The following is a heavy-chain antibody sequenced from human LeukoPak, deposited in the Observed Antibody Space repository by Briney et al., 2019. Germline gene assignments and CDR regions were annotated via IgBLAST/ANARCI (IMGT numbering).Heavy chain of an antibody. CDR2: FSGSGAST. Sequence: PGGSLRLSCAASGFTFTSHAMSWVRQAPGKGLEWVSGFSGSGASTTYADSVKGRFTTYTGYSKNTRYLQINSLRDENTGVYFCAKGILIAAAGSFDYWGQGTLVTV. J-gene: IGHJ4*02. CDR1: GFTFTSHA. D-gene: IGHD6-13*01. CDR3: AKGILIAAAGSFDY. V-gene: IGHV3-23*01.